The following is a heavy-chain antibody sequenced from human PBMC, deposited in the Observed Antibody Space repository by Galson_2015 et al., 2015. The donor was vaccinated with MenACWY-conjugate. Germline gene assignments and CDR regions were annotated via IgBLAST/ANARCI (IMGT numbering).Heavy chain of an antibody. J-gene: IGHJ4*02. CDR3: ATYSSGYSY. D-gene: IGHD6-25*01. CDR1: GLIFSSYA. CDR2: ISGSGGRT. Sequence: SLRLSCAASGLIFSSYAMTWVRQAPGKGLEWVSSISGSGGRTYHADSVKGRFTGSRDNSKNTLYLEMDSLRVEDTAVYYCATYSSGYSYWGQGIVVTVSS. V-gene: IGHV3-23*01.